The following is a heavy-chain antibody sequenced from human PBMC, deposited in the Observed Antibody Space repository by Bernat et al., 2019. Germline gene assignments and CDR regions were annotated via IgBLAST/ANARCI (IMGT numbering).Heavy chain of an antibody. J-gene: IGHJ4*02. V-gene: IGHV3-21*05. Sequence: EVQLVESGGGLVKPGGSLRLSCAASGFTFSSYSMHWVRQAPGKGLEWVSYISNSSSYIYYADSVKGRFTISRDNSKNTLYLQMNSLRAEDTAVYCCARDHPTERTGGGYWGQGTLVTVSS. D-gene: IGHD3-16*01. CDR3: ARDHPTERTGGGY. CDR1: GFTFSSYS. CDR2: ISNSSSYI.